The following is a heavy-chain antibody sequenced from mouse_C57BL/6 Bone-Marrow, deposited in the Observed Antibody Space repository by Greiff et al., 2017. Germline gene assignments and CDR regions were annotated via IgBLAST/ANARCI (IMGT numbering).Heavy chain of an antibody. D-gene: IGHD2-5*01. CDR3: ARPYYSNPFAY. Sequence: VQLQQSGPELVKPGASVKIPCKASGYTFPDYNMDWVKQSHGKSLEWIGDINPITGGTIYNQKFKGKATLTVDKSSSTAYMELRSLTSEDTAVYYCARPYYSNPFAYWGQGTLVTVSA. V-gene: IGHV1-18*01. CDR1: GYTFPDYN. CDR2: INPITGGT. J-gene: IGHJ3*01.